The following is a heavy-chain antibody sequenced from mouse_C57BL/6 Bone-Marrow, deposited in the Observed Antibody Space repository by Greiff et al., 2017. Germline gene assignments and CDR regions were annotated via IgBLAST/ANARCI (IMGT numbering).Heavy chain of an antibody. CDR3: ASRGVYYAFDDYGMDY. J-gene: IGHJ4*01. D-gene: IGHD1-1*01. Sequence: EVQRVESGGDLVKPGGSLKLSCAASGFTFSSYGMSWVRQTPDKRLEWVATLSSGGSYTYYPASVQGRFTISRDNGKNTLYRKMSSLKSYDTAMYYCASRGVYYAFDDYGMDYWGQPTSVPASS. V-gene: IGHV5-6*01. CDR1: GFTFSSYG. CDR2: LSSGGSYT.